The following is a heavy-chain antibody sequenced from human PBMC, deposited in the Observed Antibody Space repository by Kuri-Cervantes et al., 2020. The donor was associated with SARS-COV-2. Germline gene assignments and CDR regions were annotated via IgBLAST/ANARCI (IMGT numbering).Heavy chain of an antibody. D-gene: IGHD6-13*01. V-gene: IGHV1-69*06. CDR3: ARAKGSSWYSPYYYSMDV. CDR2: IIPIFVTA. J-gene: IGHJ6*02. CDR1: GGTFSSNA. Sequence: SPKLSCKASGGTFSSNAISWVRQAPGQGLEWMGGIIPIFVTANYAQKFQGRVTITADKSTSTAYMELSSLRSEDTAVYYCARAKGSSWYSPYYYSMDVWGQGTTVTVSS.